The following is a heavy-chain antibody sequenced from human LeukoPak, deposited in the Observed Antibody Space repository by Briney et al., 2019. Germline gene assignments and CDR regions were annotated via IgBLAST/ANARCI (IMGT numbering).Heavy chain of an antibody. Sequence: SETLSLTCAVSGGSISNGGYTWSWIRQPPGKGLEWIGYIYHSGSTYYNPSLKSRVTISVDRSKSQFSLKLSSVTAADTAVYYCARVRDDAFDIWGQGTMVTVSS. CDR3: ARVRDDAFDI. J-gene: IGHJ3*02. D-gene: IGHD5-24*01. CDR1: GGSISNGGYT. V-gene: IGHV4-30-2*01. CDR2: IYHSGST.